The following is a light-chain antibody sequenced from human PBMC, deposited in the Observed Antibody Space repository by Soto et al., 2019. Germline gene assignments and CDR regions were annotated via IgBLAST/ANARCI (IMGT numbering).Light chain of an antibody. V-gene: IGKV3-20*01. CDR1: QSIANS. Sequence: EIGFTRSPGTLSMSRGERATICCRASQSIANSLAWYQQKPGQAPRLLIFGASNRATGIPDRFSGSGSGTDFTLTISRLEPEDFAVYHCQQYGGSPRTLGQGTKV. J-gene: IGKJ1*01. CDR2: GAS. CDR3: QQYGGSPRT.